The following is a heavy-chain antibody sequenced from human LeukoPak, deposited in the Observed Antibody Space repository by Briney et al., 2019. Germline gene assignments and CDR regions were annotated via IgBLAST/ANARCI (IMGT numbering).Heavy chain of an antibody. J-gene: IGHJ6*03. V-gene: IGHV4-61*02. CDR3: ARDYPHDFPDKTYSMDV. CDR1: GGSISSGSYY. D-gene: IGHD3-3*01. Sequence: SETLSLTCTVSGGSISSGSYYGSSTRQPAGRGLGWLGRIYISGRTNYNPSFKSRATISMNTSTNQFSLNLASVTPADPSVSYCARDYPHDFPDKTYSMDVWGKGTTVTVSS. CDR2: IYISGRT.